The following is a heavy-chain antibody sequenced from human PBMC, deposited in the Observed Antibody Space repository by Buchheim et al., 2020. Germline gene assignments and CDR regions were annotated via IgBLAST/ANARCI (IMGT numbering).Heavy chain of an antibody. CDR3: ARGSRDYVWGSYRYGMDV. Sequence: QVQLQQWGAGLLKPSETLSLTCAVYGGSFSGYYWSWIRQPPGKGLEWIGEINHSGSTNYNPSLKSRVTIPVDTSKNQFSLKLSSVTAADTAVYYCARGSRDYVWGSYRYGMDVWGQGTT. V-gene: IGHV4-34*01. D-gene: IGHD3-16*02. J-gene: IGHJ6*02. CDR1: GGSFSGYY. CDR2: INHSGST.